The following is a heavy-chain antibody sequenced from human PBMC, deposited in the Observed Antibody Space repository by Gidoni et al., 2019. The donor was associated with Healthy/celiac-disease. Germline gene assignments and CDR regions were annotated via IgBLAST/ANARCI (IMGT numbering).Heavy chain of an antibody. D-gene: IGHD1-26*01. V-gene: IGHV3-30*18. CDR1: GFTFSSYG. Sequence: QVQLVDSGGCVVQPGRSLRLSCAASGFTFSSYGMHWVRKAPGKGLEWVAVISYDGSNKYYADSVKGRFTISRDNSKNTLYLQMNSLRAEDTAVYYCAKEIVGATVAYWGQGTLVTVSS. CDR2: ISYDGSNK. J-gene: IGHJ4*02. CDR3: AKEIVGATVAY.